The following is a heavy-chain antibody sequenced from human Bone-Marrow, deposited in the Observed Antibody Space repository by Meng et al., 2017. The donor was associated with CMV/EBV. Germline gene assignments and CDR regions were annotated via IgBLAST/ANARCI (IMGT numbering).Heavy chain of an antibody. J-gene: IGHJ5*02. V-gene: IGHV3-7*01. Sequence: GESLKISCEGFGFNFNSYTMDWVRQAPGKGLEWVANIKQDGSEKYYVDSVKGRFTISRDNAKNSLYLQMNSLRAEDTAVYYCAREQGTSLTIFGVVRLGWFDPWGQGTLVTVSS. D-gene: IGHD3-3*01. CDR1: GFNFNSYT. CDR2: IKQDGSEK. CDR3: AREQGTSLTIFGVVRLGWFDP.